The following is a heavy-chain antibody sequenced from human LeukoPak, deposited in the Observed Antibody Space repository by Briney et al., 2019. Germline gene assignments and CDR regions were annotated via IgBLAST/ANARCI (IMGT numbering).Heavy chain of an antibody. CDR1: GYTFTSYA. CDR2: INTNTGNP. CDR3: ASDIIGPGYSSSWYPP. D-gene: IGHD6-13*01. J-gene: IGHJ5*02. V-gene: IGHV7-4-1*02. Sequence: ASVKVSCKASGYTFTSYAMNWVRQAPGQGLEWMGWINTNTGNPTYAQGFTGRFVFSLDTSVSTAYLQISSLKAEDTAVYYCASDIIGPGYSSSWYPPWGQGTLVTVSS.